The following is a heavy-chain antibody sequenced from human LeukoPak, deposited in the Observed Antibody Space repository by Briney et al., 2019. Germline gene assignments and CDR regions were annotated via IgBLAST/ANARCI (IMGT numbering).Heavy chain of an antibody. Sequence: SETLSLTCAVSGYSISSGYYWGWIRQPPGKGLEWIGRIYTSGSTNYNSSLKSRVIISVDTSKNQFSLKLSSVTAADTAVYYCARDGYDSSGYYFDYWGQGTLVTVSS. V-gene: IGHV4-38-2*02. CDR1: GYSISSGYY. CDR2: IYTSGST. J-gene: IGHJ4*02. D-gene: IGHD3-22*01. CDR3: ARDGYDSSGYYFDY.